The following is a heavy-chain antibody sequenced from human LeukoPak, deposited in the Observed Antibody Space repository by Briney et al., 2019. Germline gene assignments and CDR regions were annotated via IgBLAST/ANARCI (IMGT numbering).Heavy chain of an antibody. Sequence: GGSLRLSCAASAFTFSNYWMYWVRQAPEKGPVWVSTINPDGGTTSYADSVKGRFTISRDNAKNTLYLQMNSLRAEDTAVYYCAILRGSTNILDSWGQGTLVTVSS. CDR3: AILRGSTNILDS. CDR2: INPDGGTT. CDR1: AFTFSNYW. J-gene: IGHJ5*01. D-gene: IGHD2/OR15-2a*01. V-gene: IGHV3-74*01.